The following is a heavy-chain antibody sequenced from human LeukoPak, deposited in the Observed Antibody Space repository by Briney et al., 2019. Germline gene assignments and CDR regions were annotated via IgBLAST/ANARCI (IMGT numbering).Heavy chain of an antibody. V-gene: IGHV1-8*01. D-gene: IGHD6-19*01. Sequence: ASVTVSCKASGYTFTSNHINWVRQATGQGPEWMAWMNPNNGDTGCAQKFQGRVTMTRDSSISTAYLELTSLRSEDTAVYYCARVGPYSSGYFDWGQGTPVTVSS. CDR2: MNPNNGDT. CDR3: ARVGPYSSGYFD. CDR1: GYTFTSNH. J-gene: IGHJ4*02.